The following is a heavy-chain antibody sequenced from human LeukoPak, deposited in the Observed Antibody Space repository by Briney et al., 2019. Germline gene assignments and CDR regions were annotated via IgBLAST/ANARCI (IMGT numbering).Heavy chain of an antibody. CDR2: ISYDGSNK. D-gene: IGHD2-15*01. CDR3: ARELPVVVVAGPIDY. J-gene: IGHJ4*02. Sequence: PGGSLRLSCAASGFTFSSYAMRWDRQASGKGLEWVAVISYDGSNKYYADSVKGRFTISRDNSKNTLYLQMNSLRAEDTAVYYCARELPVVVVAGPIDYWGQGTLVTVSS. CDR1: GFTFSSYA. V-gene: IGHV3-30-3*01.